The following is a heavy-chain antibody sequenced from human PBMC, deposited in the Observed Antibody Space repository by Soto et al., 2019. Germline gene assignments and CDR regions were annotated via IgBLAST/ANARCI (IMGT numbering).Heavy chain of an antibody. CDR3: AKGNGEGTLTSFDY. V-gene: IGHV3-9*01. Sequence: EVPLVESGGGLVQPGRSLRLSCAASGFTFDDYAMHWVRQAPGKGLEWVSGISWNSGSIGYVDSVKGRFTISRDNAKNSLYLQMNSLRAEDTALYYCAKGNGEGTLTSFDYWGQGTLVTVSS. CDR2: ISWNSGSI. J-gene: IGHJ4*02. CDR1: GFTFDDYA. D-gene: IGHD7-27*01.